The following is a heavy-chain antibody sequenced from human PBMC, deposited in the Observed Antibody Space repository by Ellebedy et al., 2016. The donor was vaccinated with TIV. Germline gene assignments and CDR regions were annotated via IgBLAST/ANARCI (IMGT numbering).Heavy chain of an antibody. J-gene: IGHJ4*02. V-gene: IGHV1-69*13. Sequence: AASVKVSCKASGGTFSSYAISWVRQAPGQGLEWMGGIIPIFGTANYAQKFQGRVTITADESTSTAYMELSSLRSEDTAVYYCASVTMVRGVDYWGQGTLVTVSS. CDR1: GGTFSSYA. D-gene: IGHD3-10*01. CDR2: IIPIFGTA. CDR3: ASVTMVRGVDY.